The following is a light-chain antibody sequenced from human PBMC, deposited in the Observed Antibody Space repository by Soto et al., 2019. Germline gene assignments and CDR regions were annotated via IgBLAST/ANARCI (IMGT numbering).Light chain of an antibody. V-gene: IGKV1-5*03. CDR1: QSIYTW. Sequence: DIPMTQSPSTLSASVGDRVTITCRANQSIYTWLAWYQHKPGKAPKFLIYMASSLENGVPSWFSGSGSGTEFTLTISSLQPDDFATYVCQQYVKYPVTFGQGTKVEIK. CDR2: MAS. J-gene: IGKJ1*01. CDR3: QQYVKYPVT.